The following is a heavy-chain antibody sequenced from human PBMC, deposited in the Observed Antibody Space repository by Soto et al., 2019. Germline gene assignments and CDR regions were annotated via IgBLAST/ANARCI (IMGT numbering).Heavy chain of an antibody. V-gene: IGHV4-34*01. J-gene: IGHJ4*02. CDR1: GGSFSGYY. CDR3: ARDKITGLFDY. CDR2: INHSGST. D-gene: IGHD2-8*02. Sequence: PSETLSLTCAVYGGSFSGYYWIWIRQPPGTGLEWIGEINHSGSTNYNPSLKSRVTISVDTSKNQFSLKLTSVTAADTAVYYCARDKITGLFDYWGQGTLVTVSS.